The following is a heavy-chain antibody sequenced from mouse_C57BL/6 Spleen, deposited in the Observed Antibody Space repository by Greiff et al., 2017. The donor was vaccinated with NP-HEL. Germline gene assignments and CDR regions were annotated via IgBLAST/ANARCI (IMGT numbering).Heavy chain of an antibody. CDR2: INPNNGGT. V-gene: IGHV1-26*01. CDR1: GYTFTDYY. CDR3: ASEGSYYYGSSSAY. Sequence: EVQLQQSGPELVKPGASVKISCKASGYTFTDYYMNWVKQSHGKSLEWIGDINPNNGGTSYNQKLKGKATLTVDKSSSTAYMELRSLESEDSAGYYCASEGSYYYGSSSAYWGQGTLVPVSA. D-gene: IGHD1-1*01. J-gene: IGHJ3*01.